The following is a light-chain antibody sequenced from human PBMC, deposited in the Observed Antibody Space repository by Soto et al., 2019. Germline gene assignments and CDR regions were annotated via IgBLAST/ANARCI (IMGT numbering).Light chain of an antibody. J-gene: IGLJ3*02. CDR3: SSYGGSVL. V-gene: IGLV2-8*01. CDR1: SSDVGGYNY. Sequence: QSVLTQPPSASGSPGQSVTISCTGTSSDVGGYNYVSWYQQHPGKAPKLMIYEVSNRPSGVPDRFSGSKSGNTASLTVSGLEDDDEADYYCSSYGGSVLFGGGTKLTVL. CDR2: EVS.